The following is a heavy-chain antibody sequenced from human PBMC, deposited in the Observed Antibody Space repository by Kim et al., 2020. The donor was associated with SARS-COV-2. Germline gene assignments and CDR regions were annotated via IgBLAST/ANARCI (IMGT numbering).Heavy chain of an antibody. J-gene: IGHJ6*02. CDR3: ARGKTPLNPIYCSSTSCYPLFYGMDV. CDR1: GFTFSSYS. D-gene: IGHD2-2*01. Sequence: GGSLRLSCAASGFTFSSYSMNWVRQAPGKGLEWVSSISSSSSNIYYADSVKGRFTISRDNAKNSLYLQMNSLRAEDTAVYYCARGKTPLNPIYCSSTSCYPLFYGMDVWGQGTTVTVSS. V-gene: IGHV3-21*01. CDR2: ISSSSSNI.